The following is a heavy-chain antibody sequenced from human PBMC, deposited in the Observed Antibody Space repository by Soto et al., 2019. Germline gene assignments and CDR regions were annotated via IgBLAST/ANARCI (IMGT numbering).Heavy chain of an antibody. D-gene: IGHD2-2*01. V-gene: IGHV1-69*06. CDR1: GGFNSYS. CDR2: IIPIFATP. Sequence: QVQLVQSGAEVKKPGSSVKVSCRGSGGFNSYSISWVRQAPGQGLEWMGGIIPIFATPTYAQKFQGRVTITADKSTYTSYMELSRLTSEDTAVYYCARGGPVIIPAATNWFDPWGQGTLVSVSS. J-gene: IGHJ5*02. CDR3: ARGGPVIIPAATNWFDP.